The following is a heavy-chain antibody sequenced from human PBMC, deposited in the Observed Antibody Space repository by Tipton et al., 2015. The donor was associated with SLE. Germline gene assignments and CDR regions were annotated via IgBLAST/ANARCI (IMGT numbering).Heavy chain of an antibody. CDR2: LYYSGST. V-gene: IGHV4-31*03. D-gene: IGHD3-9*01. J-gene: IGHJ4*02. CDR3: ARDPGMSRYLDGRYFDY. CDR1: GVSISSGGHY. Sequence: TLSLTCTVSGVSISSGGHYWSWLRQLPGTGLEWIGYLYYSGSTEYNPSLKSRVTISIDSSKSQLSLNLRSVTAADTAVYYCARDPGMSRYLDGRYFDYWGRGTQVTVSS.